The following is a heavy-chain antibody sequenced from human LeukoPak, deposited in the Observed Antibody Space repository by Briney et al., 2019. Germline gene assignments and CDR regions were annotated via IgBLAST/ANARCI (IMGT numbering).Heavy chain of an antibody. CDR3: ARSSFSMVRGVNWFDP. D-gene: IGHD3-10*01. V-gene: IGHV3-11*04. J-gene: IGHJ5*02. CDR1: EFTFSDYY. CDR2: ISSGGSTT. Sequence: PGGSLRLSCAASEFTFSDYYMSWIRQAPGKGLEWVSYISSGGSTTYYADSVKGRFTISRDDAKNSLYLQMNSQRAEDTALYYCARSSFSMVRGVNWFDPWGQGTLVTVSS.